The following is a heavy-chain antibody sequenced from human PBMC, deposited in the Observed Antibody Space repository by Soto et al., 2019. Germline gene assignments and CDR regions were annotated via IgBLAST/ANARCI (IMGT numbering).Heavy chain of an antibody. D-gene: IGHD3-3*01. Sequence: GGSLRLSCAASGFTFSSYWMHWVRQAPGKGLVWVSRINSDGSSTSYADSVKGRFAISRDNAKNTLYLQMNSLRAEDTAVYYCERVAIHGDLFDYWGQGTLVTVSS. CDR1: GFTFSSYW. V-gene: IGHV3-74*01. CDR2: INSDGSST. CDR3: ERVAIHGDLFDY. J-gene: IGHJ4*02.